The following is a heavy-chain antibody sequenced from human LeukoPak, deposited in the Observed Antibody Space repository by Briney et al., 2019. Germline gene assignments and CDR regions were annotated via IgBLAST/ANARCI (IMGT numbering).Heavy chain of an antibody. Sequence: SSETLSLTCAVYGGSFSGYYWSWIRQPPGKGLEWIGEINHSGSTNYNPSLKSRVTISVDTYKNQFSLKLSSATAADTAVYYCARRVVPAAMFDYWGQGTLVTVSS. CDR3: ARRVVPAAMFDY. CDR2: INHSGST. J-gene: IGHJ4*02. V-gene: IGHV4-34*01. CDR1: GGSFSGYY. D-gene: IGHD2-2*01.